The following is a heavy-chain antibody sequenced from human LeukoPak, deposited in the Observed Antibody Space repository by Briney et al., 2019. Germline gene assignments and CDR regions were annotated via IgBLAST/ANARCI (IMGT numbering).Heavy chain of an antibody. CDR1: GGSISSSSYY. CDR2: IYYSGST. V-gene: IGHV4-39*07. CDR3: ARDMDGNPW. D-gene: IGHD4-23*01. Sequence: SETLSLTCTVSGGSISSSSYYWGWIRQPPGKGLEWIGSIYYSGSTYYNPSLKSRVTISVDTSKNQFSLKLSSVTAADTAVYYCARDMDGNPWWGQGTLVTVSS. J-gene: IGHJ4*02.